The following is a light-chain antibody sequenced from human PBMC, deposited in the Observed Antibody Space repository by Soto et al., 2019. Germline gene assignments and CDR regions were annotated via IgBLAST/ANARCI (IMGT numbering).Light chain of an antibody. J-gene: IGKJ1*01. CDR2: DYT. CDR1: QSIHTS. CDR3: KQYGESPWT. Sequence: VLAQSAATLSLTPVESATLSCRASQSIHTSLAWYKQKPGQHPRLVVYDYTLRANGVPDRFGGSRSGTEFTLTISRLQPEDLAVYYGKQYGESPWTCGQGTKVDIK. V-gene: IGKV3-20*01.